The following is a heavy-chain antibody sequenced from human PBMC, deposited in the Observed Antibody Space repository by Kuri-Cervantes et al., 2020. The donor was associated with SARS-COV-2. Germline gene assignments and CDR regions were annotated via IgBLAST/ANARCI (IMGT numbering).Heavy chain of an antibody. CDR2: IYSGGST. Sequence: GESLKISCAASGFTVSSNYMSWVRQAPGKGLEWVSVIYSGGSTYYADSVKGRFTISRDNAKNSLYLQMNSLRAEDTAVYYCARGLAFDPWGQGTLVTVSS. CDR3: ARGLAFDP. D-gene: IGHD3-3*02. CDR1: GFTVSSNY. J-gene: IGHJ5*02. V-gene: IGHV3-53*01.